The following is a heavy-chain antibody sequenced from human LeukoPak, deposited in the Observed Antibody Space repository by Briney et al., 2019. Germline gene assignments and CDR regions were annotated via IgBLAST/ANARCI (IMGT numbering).Heavy chain of an antibody. D-gene: IGHD5-18*01. CDR2: IFGSGGSP. Sequence: GGSLRLSCEASGFTFGSHAMYWVRQAPGKGLEWVAGIFGSGGSPHYADPVKGRFTISRDNSRNTVYLQINSLRAEDTAVYYCGITTVGYSSGQKPAWPVNYWGQGTLVTVSS. V-gene: IGHV3-23*01. CDR1: GFTFGSHA. J-gene: IGHJ4*02. CDR3: GITTVGYSSGQKPAWPVNY.